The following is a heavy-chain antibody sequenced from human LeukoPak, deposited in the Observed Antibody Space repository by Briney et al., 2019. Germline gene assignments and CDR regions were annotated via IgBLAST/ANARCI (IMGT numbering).Heavy chain of an antibody. V-gene: IGHV3-9*01. Sequence: GRSLRLSCAASGFTFDDYAMHWVRQAPGKGLEWVSGISWNSGSIGYADSVKGRFTISRDNAKNSLYLQMNSLRAEDTALYYCAKNVGGGYDGGGDYWGQGTLVTVSS. J-gene: IGHJ4*02. D-gene: IGHD5-12*01. CDR3: AKNVGGGYDGGGDY. CDR1: GFTFDDYA. CDR2: ISWNSGSI.